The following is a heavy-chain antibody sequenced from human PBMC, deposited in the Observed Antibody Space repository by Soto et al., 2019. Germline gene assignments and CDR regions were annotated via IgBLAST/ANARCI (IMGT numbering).Heavy chain of an antibody. V-gene: IGHV1-18*01. J-gene: IGHJ5*02. Sequence: QVQLVQSGAEVKKPGASVKVSCKASGYTFTSYGISWVRQAPGQGLEWMGWISAYNGNTNYAQKLQGRVTMTTDTSMSTAYMELRSLRSDDTAVYYCARVVAYCGGDCYSWSVWFDPWGQGTLVTVSS. CDR2: ISAYNGNT. CDR3: ARVVAYCGGDCYSWSVWFDP. D-gene: IGHD2-21*01. CDR1: GYTFTSYG.